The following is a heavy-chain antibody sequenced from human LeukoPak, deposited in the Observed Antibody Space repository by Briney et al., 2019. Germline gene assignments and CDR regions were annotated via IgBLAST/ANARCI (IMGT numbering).Heavy chain of an antibody. CDR2: IYHSGST. CDR3: ARDQQLELSEGDAFDI. D-gene: IGHD1-7*01. V-gene: IGHV4-38-2*02. Sequence: PSETLSLTCTVSGYSISSGYYWGWIRPPPGKGLEWIGSIYHSGSTYYNPSLKSRVTISVDTSKNQFSLKLSSVTAADTAVYYCARDQQLELSEGDAFDIWGQGTMVTVSS. J-gene: IGHJ3*02. CDR1: GYSISSGYY.